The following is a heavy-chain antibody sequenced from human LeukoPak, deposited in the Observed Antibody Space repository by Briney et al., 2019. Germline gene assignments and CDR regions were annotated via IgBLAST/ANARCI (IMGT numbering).Heavy chain of an antibody. D-gene: IGHD2-15*01. CDR3: AKEGDRGFVVADYFDY. CDR2: IGGSGTT. CDR1: EFTFSTYS. Sequence: PGGSLRLSCAASEFTFSTYSMAWVRQTPGKGLEWGSVIGGSGTTFYADSVKGRFTISRDNSKNTLYLQMSSLRAEDTAIYYCAKEGDRGFVVADYFDYWGQGTLVTVSS. V-gene: IGHV3-23*01. J-gene: IGHJ4*02.